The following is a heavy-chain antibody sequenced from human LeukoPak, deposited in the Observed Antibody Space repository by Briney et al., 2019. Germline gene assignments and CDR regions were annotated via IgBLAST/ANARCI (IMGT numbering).Heavy chain of an antibody. CDR2: IYYSGST. V-gene: IGHV4-59*01. D-gene: IGHD2/OR15-2a*01. CDR3: ARYTTTSVPNWFDP. CDR1: GGSISSYY. Sequence: PSETLSLTCTVSGGSISSYYWSWIRQPPGKGLEWSGYIYYSGSTNYSPSLKSRVTISVDTSKNQFSLKLSSVTAADTAVYYCARYTTTSVPNWFDPWGQGTLVTVSS. J-gene: IGHJ5*02.